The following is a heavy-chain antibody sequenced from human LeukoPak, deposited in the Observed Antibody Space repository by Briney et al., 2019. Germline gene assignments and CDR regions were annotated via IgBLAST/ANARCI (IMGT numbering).Heavy chain of an antibody. CDR1: GFTFSSYS. D-gene: IGHD4-23*01. CDR2: ISSSSSTI. CDR3: ARDSTPVVTDPYGMDV. Sequence: GGSLRLSCAASGFTFSSYSMNWVRQAPGKGLEWVSYISSSSSTIYYADSVKGRFTISRDNAKNSLYLQMNSLRDEDTAVYYCARDSTPVVTDPYGMDVWGQGTTVTVSS. V-gene: IGHV3-48*02. J-gene: IGHJ6*02.